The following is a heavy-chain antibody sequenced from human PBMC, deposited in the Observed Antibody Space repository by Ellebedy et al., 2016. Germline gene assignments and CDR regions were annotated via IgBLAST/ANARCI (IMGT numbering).Heavy chain of an antibody. CDR2: ISNDGNDE. CDR1: GFTFSRFD. V-gene: IGHV3-30*03. J-gene: IGHJ6*02. CDR3: ARVRSSGFYSNYDMDV. D-gene: IGHD3-16*01. Sequence: GESLKISCAASGFTFSRFDIHWVRQAQGKGLEWVAAISNDGNDENYGASVKGRFSISRDNSKNRVYLQMNSLKVEDTAVYFCARVRSSGFYSNYDMDVWGQGTTVTVSS.